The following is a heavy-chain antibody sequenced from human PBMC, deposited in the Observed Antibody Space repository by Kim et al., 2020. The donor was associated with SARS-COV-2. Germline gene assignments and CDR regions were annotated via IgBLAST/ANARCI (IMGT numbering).Heavy chain of an antibody. V-gene: IGHV4-39*01. Sequence: SETLSLTCTVSGGSISSSSYYWGWIRQPPGKGLEWIGSIYYSGSIYYNPSLKSRVTISVDTSKNQFSLKLSSVTAADTAVYYCARQGLLWFGELLSYYYYGMDVWGQGTTVTVSS. J-gene: IGHJ6*02. CDR1: GGSISSSSYY. CDR3: ARQGLLWFGELLSYYYYGMDV. CDR2: IYYSGSI. D-gene: IGHD3-10*01.